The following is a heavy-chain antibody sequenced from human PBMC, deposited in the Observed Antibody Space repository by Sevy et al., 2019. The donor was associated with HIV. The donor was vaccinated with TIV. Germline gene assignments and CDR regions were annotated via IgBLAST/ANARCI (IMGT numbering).Heavy chain of an antibody. J-gene: IGHJ6*02. CDR2: IKRDGTEK. D-gene: IGHD2-2*01. CDR3: ARDCSSSSCLWGMDV. Sequence: GSLRLSCSASGFTFSSYWMSWVRQAPGKGLEWVAQIKRDGTEKYYVDSVKGRFTISRDKAKNSLYLQMNSLRAEDTAVYYCARDCSSSSCLWGMDVWGQGTTVTVSS. CDR1: GFTFSSYW. V-gene: IGHV3-7*03.